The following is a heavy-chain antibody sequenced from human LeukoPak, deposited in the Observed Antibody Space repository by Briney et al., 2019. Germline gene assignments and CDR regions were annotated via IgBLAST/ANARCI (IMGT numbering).Heavy chain of an antibody. V-gene: IGHV3-53*05. D-gene: IGHD3-22*01. CDR2: IYSGGST. J-gene: IGHJ4*02. Sequence: GGSLRLSCAASGFTVSSNYMSWVRQAPGKGLEWVSVIYSGGSTYYADSVKGRFTISRDNSKNTLYLQMNSLRAEDTAVYYCAKDQRSHYDSSGYPDYWGQGTLVTVSS. CDR3: AKDQRSHYDSSGYPDY. CDR1: GFTVSSNY.